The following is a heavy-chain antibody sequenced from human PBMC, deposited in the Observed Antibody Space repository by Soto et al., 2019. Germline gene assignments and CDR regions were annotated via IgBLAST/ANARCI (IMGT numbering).Heavy chain of an antibody. CDR3: ARGALCSSTNCFGSGDFDI. Sequence: EVQVVESGGGLVKPGGSLRLSCAASGFTFSRYSMNWVRQAPGKGLEWVSSISDSGTYIYYAHSVKGRFTISRDNAKNALYLQMNSLRAEDTAVYYCARGALCSSTNCFGSGDFDIWGQGTMVTVSS. CDR2: ISDSGTYI. J-gene: IGHJ3*02. D-gene: IGHD2-2*01. V-gene: IGHV3-21*02. CDR1: GFTFSRYS.